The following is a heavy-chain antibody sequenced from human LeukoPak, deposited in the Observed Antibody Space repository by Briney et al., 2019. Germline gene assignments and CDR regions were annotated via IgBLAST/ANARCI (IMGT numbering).Heavy chain of an antibody. CDR3: ARPLLWFGELPYGMDV. Sequence: ASVKVSCKASGYTFTSYGISWVRQAPGQGLEWMGWISAYNGNTNYAQKLQGRVTVTTDTSTSTAYMELRSLRSDDTAVYYCARPLLWFGELPYGMDVWGQGTTVTVSS. CDR1: GYTFTSYG. D-gene: IGHD3-10*01. V-gene: IGHV1-18*01. J-gene: IGHJ6*02. CDR2: ISAYNGNT.